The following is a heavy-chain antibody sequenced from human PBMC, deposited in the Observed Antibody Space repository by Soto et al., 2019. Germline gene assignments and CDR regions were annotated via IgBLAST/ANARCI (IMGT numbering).Heavy chain of an antibody. J-gene: IGHJ6*03. V-gene: IGHV3-74*01. CDR1: GFTFSSYW. CDR3: ARGMDYDFWSNLNRHMDV. D-gene: IGHD3-3*01. CDR2: INSDGSST. Sequence: GGSLRLSCAASGFTFSSYWMHWVRQAPGKGLVWVSRINSDGSSTSYADSVKGRFTISRDNAKNTLYLQMNSLRAEDTAVYYCARGMDYDFWSNLNRHMDVWGKGTTVTVSS.